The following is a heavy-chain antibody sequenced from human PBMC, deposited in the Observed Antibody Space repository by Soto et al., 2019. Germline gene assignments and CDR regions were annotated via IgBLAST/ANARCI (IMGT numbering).Heavy chain of an antibody. Sequence: VQLVESGGGVVQPGRSLRLSCAGSGFTFSNYGMHWVRQAPGKGLEWVAIISYDGSNKYYADSVKGRFTISRDNSKNTLYLQMNSLRAEDTAVYYCAKGGAGRDFDYWGQGTLVTVSS. CDR2: ISYDGSNK. J-gene: IGHJ4*02. D-gene: IGHD6-13*01. CDR3: AKGGAGRDFDY. V-gene: IGHV3-30*18. CDR1: GFTFSNYG.